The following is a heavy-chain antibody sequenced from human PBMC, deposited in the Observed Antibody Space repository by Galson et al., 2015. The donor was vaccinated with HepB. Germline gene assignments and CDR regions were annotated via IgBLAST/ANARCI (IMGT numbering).Heavy chain of an antibody. J-gene: IGHJ6*02. CDR2: TYYRSEWYN. D-gene: IGHD2-15*01. V-gene: IGHV6-1*01. Sequence: CAISGDSVSSNSAAWNWIRQSPSRGLEWLGRTYYRSEWYNDYAVSVKSRITINPDTSKNQFSLQLNSVTPEDTAVYYCARDEYCSGGSYLEEYYYGMDVWGQGTTVTVSS. CDR1: GDSVSSNSAA. CDR3: ARDEYCSGGSYLEEYYYGMDV.